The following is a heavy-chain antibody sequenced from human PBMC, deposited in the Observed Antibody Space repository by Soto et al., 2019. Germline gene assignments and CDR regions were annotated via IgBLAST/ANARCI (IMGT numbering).Heavy chain of an antibody. D-gene: IGHD3-9*01. CDR2: ISNGGSYI. CDR1: GFTFSSYS. Sequence: GGSLRLSCAASGFTFSSYSMNWVRQAPGKGLEWVSSISNGGSYIYYADSVKGRFTISRDNAKNSLYLQMNSLRAEDTAVYYCARDPLRYFDWPYFDYWGQGTLVTVSS. CDR3: ARDPLRYFDWPYFDY. J-gene: IGHJ4*02. V-gene: IGHV3-21*01.